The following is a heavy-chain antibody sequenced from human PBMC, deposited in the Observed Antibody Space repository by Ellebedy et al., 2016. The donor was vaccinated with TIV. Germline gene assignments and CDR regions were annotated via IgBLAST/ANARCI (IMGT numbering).Heavy chain of an antibody. CDR1: GFSVSG. J-gene: IGHJ4*02. CDR3: ARDDYYGSGTDY. CDR2: IAYDGNDE. D-gene: IGHD3-10*01. V-gene: IGHV3-30*06. Sequence: GESLKISCATSGFSVSGMHWVRQSPGKGLEWVAVIAYDGNDEYYADSVKGRFTISRHNSKNTLYLQMISLRAEEKAGYCCARDDYYGSGTDYWGQGTLVTVSS.